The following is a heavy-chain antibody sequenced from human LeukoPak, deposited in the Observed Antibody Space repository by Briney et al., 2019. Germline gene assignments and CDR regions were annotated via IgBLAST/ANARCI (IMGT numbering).Heavy chain of an antibody. J-gene: IGHJ4*02. CDR3: VRDFRSADY. CDR2: ICPDGTVT. Sequence: GGSLRLSCAASGFSFSTYCMHWVRQAPGKGPMWVSRICPDGTVTYYADSVKARFSISRDNARNTVYLQMNSLRAEDTAVYYCVRDFRSADYWGQGTLVTVSS. CDR1: GFSFSTYC. V-gene: IGHV3-74*01.